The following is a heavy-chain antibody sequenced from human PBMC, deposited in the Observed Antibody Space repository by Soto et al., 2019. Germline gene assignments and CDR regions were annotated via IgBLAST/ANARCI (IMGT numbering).Heavy chain of an antibody. D-gene: IGHD3-9*01. Sequence: SETLSLTCTVSGGSISSYYWSWIRQPPGKGLEWIGYIYYSGSTNYNPSLKSRVTISVDTSKNQFSLKLSSVTAADTAVYYCARREVLRYFDWWGQGTLVTVS. CDR1: GGSISSYY. CDR2: IYYSGST. CDR3: ARREVLRYFDW. V-gene: IGHV4-59*01. J-gene: IGHJ4*02.